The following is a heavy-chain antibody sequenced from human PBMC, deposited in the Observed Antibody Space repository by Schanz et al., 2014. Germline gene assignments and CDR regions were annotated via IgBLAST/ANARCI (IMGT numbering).Heavy chain of an antibody. CDR2: IYSGGDT. D-gene: IGHD6-19*01. CDR3: ARKTDSSGTGDY. Sequence: EVLLVDSGGGLVQPGGSLRLSCAASGFSVSSNFMTWVRQAPGKGLEWVSLIYSGGDTNYAGSVKGRFTISRDGSKNTLYLQMNSLRAEDTAVYYCARKTDSSGTGDYWGQGTLVTVSS. J-gene: IGHJ4*02. CDR1: GFSVSSNF. V-gene: IGHV3-66*01.